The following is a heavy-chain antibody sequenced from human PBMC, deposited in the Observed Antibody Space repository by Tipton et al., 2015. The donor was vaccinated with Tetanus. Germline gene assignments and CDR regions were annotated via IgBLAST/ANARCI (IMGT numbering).Heavy chain of an antibody. J-gene: IGHJ4*02. CDR1: GGSISSYY. CDR2: IYYSGST. Sequence: TLSPTCTVSGGSISSYYWSWIRQPPGKGLEWIGYIYYSGSTNYNPSLKSRVTISVDTSKNQFSLKLSSVTAADTAVYYCARGGLLRLGELSLIDGLDYWGQGTLVTVSS. V-gene: IGHV4-59*01. CDR3: ARGGLLRLGELSLIDGLDY. D-gene: IGHD3-16*02.